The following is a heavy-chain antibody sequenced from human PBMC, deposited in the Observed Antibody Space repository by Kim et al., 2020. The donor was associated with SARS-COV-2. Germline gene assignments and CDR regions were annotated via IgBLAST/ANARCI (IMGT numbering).Heavy chain of an antibody. V-gene: IGHV1-69*13. D-gene: IGHD2-8*01. J-gene: IGHJ6*02. Sequence: SVKVSCKASGGTFSSYAISWVRQAPGQGLEWMGGIIPIFGTANYAQKFQGRVTITADESTSTAYMELSSLRSEDTAVYYCARALGRYAISDGMDVWGQGTTVTVSS. CDR2: IIPIFGTA. CDR3: ARALGRYAISDGMDV. CDR1: GGTFSSYA.